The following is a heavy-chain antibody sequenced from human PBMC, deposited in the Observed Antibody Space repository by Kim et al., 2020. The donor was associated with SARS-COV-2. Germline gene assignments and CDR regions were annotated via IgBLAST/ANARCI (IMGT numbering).Heavy chain of an antibody. D-gene: IGHD3-10*01. CDR1: GGSISSGGYY. J-gene: IGHJ4*02. V-gene: IGHV4-31*03. CDR3: ARDVRGSMVRGVTLDY. CDR2: IYYSGST. Sequence: SETLSLTCTVSGGSISSGGYYWSWIRQHPGKGLEWIGYIYYSGSTYYNPSLKSRVTISVDTSKNQFSLKLSSVTAADTAVYYCARDVRGSMVRGVTLDYWGQGTLVTVSS.